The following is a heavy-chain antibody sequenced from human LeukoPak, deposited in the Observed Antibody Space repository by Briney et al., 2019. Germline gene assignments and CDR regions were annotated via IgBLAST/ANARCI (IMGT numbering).Heavy chain of an antibody. CDR3: ARDSIRSGFWFDP. Sequence: GGSLRLSCAASGFTFSSYWMSWVRQAPGKGLEWVANIKQDGSEKYYVDSVKGRFTISRDNAKNSLYLQMNSLRAEDTAVYYCARDSIRSGFWFDPWGQGTLVTVSS. J-gene: IGHJ5*02. CDR2: IKQDGSEK. D-gene: IGHD3-22*01. V-gene: IGHV3-7*01. CDR1: GFTFSSYW.